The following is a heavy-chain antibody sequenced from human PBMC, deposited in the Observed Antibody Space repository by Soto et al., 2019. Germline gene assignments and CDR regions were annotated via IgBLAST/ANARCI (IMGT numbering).Heavy chain of an antibody. D-gene: IGHD2-15*01. V-gene: IGHV2-26*01. CDR3: AVIQDCSRLDCVLASFDP. CDR2: IFSNDDK. Sequence: QVTLKESGPVVVKPTETLTLTCTVSGLSLNKPGLGVSWIRRPPGKAREWLAHIFSNDDKSYTSSLKNRLTISKATSKSQVVLTMTSMYPVYSATYFCAVIQDCSRLDCVLASFDPWGQGTQVTFSS. J-gene: IGHJ5*02. CDR1: GLSLNKPGLG.